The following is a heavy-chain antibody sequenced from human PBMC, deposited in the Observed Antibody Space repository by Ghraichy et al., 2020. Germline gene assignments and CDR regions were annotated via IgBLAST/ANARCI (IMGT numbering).Heavy chain of an antibody. CDR3: ARGREDSSGMVPYYFDY. CDR1: GGSFSGYY. J-gene: IGHJ4*02. Sequence: SETLSLTCAVYGGSFSGYYWSWIRQPPGKGLEWIGEINHSGSTNYNPSLKSRVTISVDTSKNQFSLKLSSVTAADTAVYYCARGREDSSGMVPYYFDYWGQGTLVTVSS. CDR2: INHSGST. V-gene: IGHV4-34*01. D-gene: IGHD6-19*01.